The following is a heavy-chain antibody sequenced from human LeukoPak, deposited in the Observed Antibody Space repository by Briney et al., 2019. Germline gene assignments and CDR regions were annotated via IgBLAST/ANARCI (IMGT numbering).Heavy chain of an antibody. CDR3: ARDLGVVAAAGTCFDY. J-gene: IGHJ4*02. D-gene: IGHD6-13*01. CDR2: IIPILGIA. V-gene: IGHV1-69*10. CDR1: GGTFSSYA. Sequence: GASVKVSCKASGGTFSSYAISWVRQAPGQGLEWMGGIIPILGIANYAQKFQGRVTITADKSTSTAYMELSSLRSEDTAVYYCARDLGVVAAAGTCFDYWGQGTLVTVSS.